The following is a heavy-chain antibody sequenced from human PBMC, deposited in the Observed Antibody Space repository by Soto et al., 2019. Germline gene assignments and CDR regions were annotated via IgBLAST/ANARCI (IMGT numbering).Heavy chain of an antibody. D-gene: IGHD1-7*01. CDR3: AVLGTLFDY. CDR2: ISYDGSNK. V-gene: IGHV3-30-3*01. Sequence: GGSLRLSCAASGFTFSSYAMHWVRQAPGKGLEWVAVISYDGSNKYYADSVKGRFTISRDNSKNTLYLQMNSLRAEDTAVYYCAVLGTLFDYWGQGTLVTVSS. J-gene: IGHJ4*02. CDR1: GFTFSSYA.